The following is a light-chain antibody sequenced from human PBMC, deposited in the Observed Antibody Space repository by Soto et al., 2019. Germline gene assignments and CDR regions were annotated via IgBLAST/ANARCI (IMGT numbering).Light chain of an antibody. CDR3: HQYDNAPQT. V-gene: IGKV3-15*01. CDR2: GAS. CDR1: QSITSS. J-gene: IGKJ2*01. Sequence: EIVMTQSPATLSVYPGERATLSCRASQSITSSLAWYQQKPGQAPRLLIYGASTRATGIPDRFSGSGSGTDFSLTIRRLEPEDFAVYYCHQYDNAPQTYGQGTKVDIK.